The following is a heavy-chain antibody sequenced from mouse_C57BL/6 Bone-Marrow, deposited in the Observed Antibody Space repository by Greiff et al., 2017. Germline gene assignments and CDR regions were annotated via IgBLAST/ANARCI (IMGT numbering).Heavy chain of an antibody. J-gene: IGHJ2*01. V-gene: IGHV5-12*01. D-gene: IGHD1-1*01. Sequence: VQLKESGGGLVQPGGSLKLSCAASGFTFSDYYMYWVRQTPEKRLEWVAYISNGGGSTYYPDTVKGRFTISRDNAKNTLYLQMSRLKSEDTAMYYCARDYYGISDYWGQGTTLTVSS. CDR2: ISNGGGST. CDR1: GFTFSDYY. CDR3: ARDYYGISDY.